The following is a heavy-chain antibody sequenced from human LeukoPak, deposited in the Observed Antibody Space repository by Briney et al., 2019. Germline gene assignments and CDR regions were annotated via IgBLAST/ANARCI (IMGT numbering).Heavy chain of an antibody. D-gene: IGHD3-10*01. Sequence: ASVKVSCKTSGYTFTSYYMHWVRQAPGQGLEWMGIINPSVGSTSYAQKFQGRVTMTRDTSTSTVYMEVSSLRSENTAVYYCARGSQGGESYYYYGMNVWGQGTTVTVSS. CDR2: INPSVGST. J-gene: IGHJ6*02. V-gene: IGHV1-46*01. CDR1: GYTFTSYY. CDR3: ARGSQGGESYYYYGMNV.